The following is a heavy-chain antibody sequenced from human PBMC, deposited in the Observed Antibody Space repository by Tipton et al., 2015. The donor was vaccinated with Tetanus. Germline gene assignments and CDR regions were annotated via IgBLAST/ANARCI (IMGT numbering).Heavy chain of an antibody. CDR3: ARRDHVTVFGVVRGGWFDP. V-gene: IGHV4-39*01. Sequence: LACTVSGGSVNFINYYWAWIRQTPGKGLEWIGTINHSGNTYYNPSLKSRVTISVDTSTNQISLRLRSVTAADTAVYYCARRDHVTVFGVVRGGWFDPWGQGTLVTVSS. CDR2: INHSGNT. J-gene: IGHJ5*02. CDR1: GGSVNFINYY. D-gene: IGHD3-3*01.